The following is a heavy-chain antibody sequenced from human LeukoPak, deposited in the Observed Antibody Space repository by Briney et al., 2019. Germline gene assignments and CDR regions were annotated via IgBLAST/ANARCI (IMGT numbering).Heavy chain of an antibody. Sequence: GGSLRLSCAASGFTFSNYGMHWVRQAPGKGLEWVAFIYYDGSNKYYADSMKGRFTISRDNSKNTLALQMNSLRAEDTAVYYCAKDHYDFWSGYSITYYFDYWGQGTLVTVSS. J-gene: IGHJ4*02. CDR3: AKDHYDFWSGYSITYYFDY. V-gene: IGHV3-30*02. CDR2: IYYDGSNK. D-gene: IGHD3-3*01. CDR1: GFTFSNYG.